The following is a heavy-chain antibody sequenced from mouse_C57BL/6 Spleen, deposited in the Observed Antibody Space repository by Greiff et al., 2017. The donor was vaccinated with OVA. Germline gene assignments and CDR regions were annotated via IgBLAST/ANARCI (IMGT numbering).Heavy chain of an antibody. CDR2: INPNNGGT. CDR3: ARSSLYSRGFDY. V-gene: IGHV1-26*01. D-gene: IGHD1-1*01. Sequence: VQLQQSGPELVKPGASVKISCKASGYTFTDYYMNWVKQSHGKSLEWIGDINPNNGGTSYNQKFKGKATLTVDKSSSTAYMELRSLTSEDSAVYYCARSSLYSRGFDYWGQGTTLTVSS. CDR1: GYTFTDYY. J-gene: IGHJ2*01.